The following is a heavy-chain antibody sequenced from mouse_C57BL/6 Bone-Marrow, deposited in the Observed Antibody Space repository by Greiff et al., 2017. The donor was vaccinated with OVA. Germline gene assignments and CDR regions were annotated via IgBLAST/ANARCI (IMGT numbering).Heavy chain of an antibody. CDR1: GFSLSTSGMG. J-gene: IGHJ4*01. CDR3: ARSSKGGYYAMDY. V-gene: IGHV8-12*01. D-gene: IGHD2-5*01. CDR2: IYWDDDK. Sequence: QVTLKVCGPGILQSSQTLSLTCSFSGFSLSTSGMGVSWIRQPSGKGLEWLAHIYWDDDKRYNPSLKSRLTISKDTSRNQVFLKITSVDTADTATYYCARSSKGGYYAMDYGGQGTSVTVSS.